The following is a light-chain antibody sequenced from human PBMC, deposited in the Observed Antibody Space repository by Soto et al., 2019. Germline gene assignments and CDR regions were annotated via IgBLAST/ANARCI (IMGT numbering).Light chain of an antibody. J-gene: IGLJ3*02. CDR3: AAWHATLNGPV. Sequence: QSVLTQPPSVSGTPGQRVTISCYGSSANIGGDTVSWYQQLPGTAPKLLIHTNNQRPSGVPDRFSGSKSGTSASLAISGLQSEDEAAYYCAAWHATLNGPVFGGGTKLTVL. CDR2: TNN. V-gene: IGLV1-44*01. CDR1: SANIGGDT.